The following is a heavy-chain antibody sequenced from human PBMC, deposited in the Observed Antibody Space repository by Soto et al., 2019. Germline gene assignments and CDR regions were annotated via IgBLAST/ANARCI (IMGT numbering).Heavy chain of an antibody. V-gene: IGHV2-5*02. J-gene: IGHJ3*01. CDR1: GFSLNTRGVG. Sequence: QITLKESGHTLVKPTQMLTLTCTFSGFSLNTRGVGVGWIRQPPGGALEWLALIYWDDDKRYSPSLRSRLTITKDTSKNQVVLTMTTMEPLDTGTYSGAHTYSSSPDDGFDVWGQGTRVTVSS. D-gene: IGHD6-6*01. CDR3: AHTYSSSPDDGFDV. CDR2: IYWDDDK.